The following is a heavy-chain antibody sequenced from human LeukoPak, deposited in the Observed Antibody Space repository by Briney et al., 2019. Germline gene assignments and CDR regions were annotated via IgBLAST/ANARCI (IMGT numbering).Heavy chain of an antibody. Sequence: PGRSLRLSCAASGFTFSSYGMHWVRQGPGKGLEWVAVISYDGSNKYYADSVKGRFTISRDNSKNTLYLQMNSLRAEDTAVYYCAKDRGYCTNGVCYRFDYWGQGTLVTVSS. V-gene: IGHV3-30*18. CDR3: AKDRGYCTNGVCYRFDY. D-gene: IGHD2-8*01. CDR2: ISYDGSNK. J-gene: IGHJ4*02. CDR1: GFTFSSYG.